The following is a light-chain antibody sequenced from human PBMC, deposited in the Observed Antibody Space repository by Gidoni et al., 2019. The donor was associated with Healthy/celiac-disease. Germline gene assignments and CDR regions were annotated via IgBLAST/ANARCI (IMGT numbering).Light chain of an antibody. J-gene: IGLJ2*01. CDR1: ISNIGSNP. V-gene: IGLV1-44*01. CDR3: ATWVDRLNGLT. CDR2: SNS. Sequence: QSVLTQPPSASGTPGQTITIACSESISNIGSNPVNWYQHIPGASPKLLIYSNSQRPSGVPDRFSCSKSGTSASLAISDLQSEDEADYYCATWVDRLNGLTFGGGTKLTVL.